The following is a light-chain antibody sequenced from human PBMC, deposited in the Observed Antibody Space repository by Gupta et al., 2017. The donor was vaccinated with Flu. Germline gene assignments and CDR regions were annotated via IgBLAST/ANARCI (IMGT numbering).Light chain of an antibody. CDR3: QQYDSTPST. CDR2: WAS. J-gene: IGKJ2*01. Sequence: GERATSNCVTSLRMLYSSIIKNYLAWYQQKPGQPPKLLIYWASTRASGVPDRFSGSGSGTDFTLTISSLQAEDVAVYYCQQYDSTPSTFGQGTKVEIK. V-gene: IGKV4-1*01. CDR1: LRMLYSSIIKNY.